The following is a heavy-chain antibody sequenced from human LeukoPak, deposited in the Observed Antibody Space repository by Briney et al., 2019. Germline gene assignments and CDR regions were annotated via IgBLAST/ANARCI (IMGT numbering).Heavy chain of an antibody. V-gene: IGHV3-49*04. CDR3: TREGYSGYGFQAFDI. D-gene: IGHD5-12*01. Sequence: PGGSLRLSCTASGFTFGDCAMSWVRQAPGNGLERVGFIRSKAYGGTTEYAASVKGRFTISRDDSKSIAYLQMNSLKTEDTAVYYCTREGYSGYGFQAFDIWGQGTMVTVSS. J-gene: IGHJ3*02. CDR2: IRSKAYGGTT. CDR1: GFTFGDCA.